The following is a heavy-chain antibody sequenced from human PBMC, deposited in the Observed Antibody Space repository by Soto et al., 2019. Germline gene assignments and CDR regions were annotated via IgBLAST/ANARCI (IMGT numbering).Heavy chain of an antibody. CDR3: AKDPRWYDSNWYPPTGLAP. CDR1: GFTFSNSA. Sequence: EVQLLESGGGFVQPGGSLRLSCAASGFTFSNSAMSWVRQDPGKGREWVSAITAYGASTHYADSLKGRFTISRDSPKNTLFLQMDSRRAEDTAVYYWAKDPRWYDSNWYPPTGLAPWGQGTLVTVSS. V-gene: IGHV3-23*01. CDR2: ITAYGAST. J-gene: IGHJ5*02. D-gene: IGHD4-4*01.